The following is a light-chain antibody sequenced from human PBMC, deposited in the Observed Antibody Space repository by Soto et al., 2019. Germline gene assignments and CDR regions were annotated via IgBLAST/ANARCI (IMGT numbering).Light chain of an antibody. V-gene: IGLV2-14*01. CDR1: SGDVGGYDY. CDR3: SSHARGSTRV. CDR2: EVT. J-gene: IGLJ1*01. Sequence: QSALTQPASVSGSPGQSIAISCTGTSGDVGGYDYVSWYQQHPDKAPKLMIYEVTKRPSWVSNPLSGSKSGNTASLTTSGLQPEDEADYYCSSHARGSTRVFGSGTKITVL.